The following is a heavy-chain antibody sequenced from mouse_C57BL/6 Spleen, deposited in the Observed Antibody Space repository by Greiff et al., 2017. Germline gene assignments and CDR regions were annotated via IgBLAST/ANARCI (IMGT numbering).Heavy chain of an antibody. J-gene: IGHJ4*01. V-gene: IGHV5-6*01. CDR1: GFTFSSYG. D-gene: IGHD2-4*01. CDR3: ARHRNYDYIYAMDY. Sequence: EVMLVESGGDLVKPGGSLKLSCAASGFTFSSYGMSWVRQTPDKRLEWVATISSGGSYTYYPDSVKGRFTISRDYAKNTLYLQMSSLKSEDTAMYYCARHRNYDYIYAMDYWGQGTSVTVSS. CDR2: ISSGGSYT.